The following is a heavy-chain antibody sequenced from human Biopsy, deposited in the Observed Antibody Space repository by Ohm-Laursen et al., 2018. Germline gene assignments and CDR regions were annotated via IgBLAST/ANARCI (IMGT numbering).Heavy chain of an antibody. V-gene: IGHV4-4*07. Sequence: GTLSLTCTVFGTSLSNFYWSWIRQPAGKGLEWIGRIFPTGITNYNPSPKSRVTMSVDTSKNEFSPRLTSVTAADTAVYYCARGSLKMDYWGQGTLVTVSS. J-gene: IGHJ4*02. CDR3: ARGSLKMDY. CDR1: GTSLSNFY. D-gene: IGHD3-9*01. CDR2: IFPTGIT.